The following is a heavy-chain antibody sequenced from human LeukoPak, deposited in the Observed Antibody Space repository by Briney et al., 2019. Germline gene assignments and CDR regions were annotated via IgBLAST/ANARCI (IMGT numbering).Heavy chain of an antibody. D-gene: IGHD3-10*01. CDR1: GYTFTGYY. Sequence: GASVKVSCKASGYTFTGYYMHWVRQAPGQGLEWMGWINPNSGGTNYAQKFQGRVTMTRDTSISTAYMELSRLRSDDTAVYYCARGVWNYSYYFDYWGQGTLVTVSS. V-gene: IGHV1-2*02. J-gene: IGHJ4*02. CDR3: ARGVWNYSYYFDY. CDR2: INPNSGGT.